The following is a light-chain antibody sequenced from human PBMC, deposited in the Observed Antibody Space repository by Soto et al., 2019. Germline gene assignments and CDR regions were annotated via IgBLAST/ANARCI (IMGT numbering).Light chain of an antibody. CDR1: QSVTSTY. J-gene: IGKJ5*01. CDR3: QHYGSSPRT. V-gene: IGKV3-20*01. Sequence: EIVLAQSPGTLSLSPGERATLSCRASQSVTSTYLSWYQQKPGQAPRLLFYAASSRAMGVPERFTGSGSGTDFTLTINRLEPEDSAVYYCQHYGSSPRTFGQGTRLEIK. CDR2: AAS.